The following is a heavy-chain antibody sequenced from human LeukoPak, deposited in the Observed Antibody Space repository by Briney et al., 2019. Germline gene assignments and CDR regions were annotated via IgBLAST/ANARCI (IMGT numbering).Heavy chain of an antibody. CDR2: IYYSGNT. V-gene: IGHV4-31*03. J-gene: IGHJ4*02. CDR3: ARTGSTVTMLYPFDR. Sequence: SETLSLTCTVSVVSISSGGYSWSWIRQHPEKGLECVGYIYYSGNTYYNPSLKSRVSISVDTSKNQFFLKLSSVPAADTAVYYCARTGSTVTMLYPFDRWGQGTLVTVSS. D-gene: IGHD4-17*01. CDR1: VVSISSGGYS.